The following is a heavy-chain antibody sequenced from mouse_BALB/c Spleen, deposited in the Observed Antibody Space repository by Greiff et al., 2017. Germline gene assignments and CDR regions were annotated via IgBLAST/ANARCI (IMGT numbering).Heavy chain of an antibody. CDR3: ARLYDGYSAWFAY. D-gene: IGHD2-3*01. Sequence: VQLKQSGPELVKPGASVKMSCKASGYTFTSYVMHWVKQKPGQGLEWIGYINPYNDGTKYNEKFKGKATLTSDKSSSTAYMELSSLTSEDSAVYYCARLYDGYSAWFAYWGQGTLVTVSA. V-gene: IGHV1-14*01. J-gene: IGHJ3*01. CDR1: GYTFTSYV. CDR2: INPYNDGT.